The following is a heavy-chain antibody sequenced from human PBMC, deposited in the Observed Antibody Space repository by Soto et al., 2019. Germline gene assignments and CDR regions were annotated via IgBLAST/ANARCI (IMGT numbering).Heavy chain of an antibody. CDR2: IGSDSST. CDR3: ARGRGTALTRQAYHYYSMDV. J-gene: IGHJ6*03. CDR1: GFSFSTYA. V-gene: IGHV3-23*01. Sequence: EVQLLESGGGLVQPGGSLRLSCACSGFSFSTYALTWVRQAPGKGLEWVSAIGSDSSTYYADSVKGRFTISRDNSKNTLYLQMNSLRVEDTALYYCARGRGTALTRQAYHYYSMDVWGTGTTGTVSS. D-gene: IGHD1-1*01.